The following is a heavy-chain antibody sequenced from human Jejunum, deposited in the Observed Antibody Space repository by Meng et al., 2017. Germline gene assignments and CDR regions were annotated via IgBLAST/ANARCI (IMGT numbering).Heavy chain of an antibody. CDR3: ARNTVGTTTLDY. D-gene: IGHD1-26*01. CDR1: GYSFTTYA. Sequence: QVQLVVSGAEMKKPGASVKVSCKASGYSFTTYAIHWVRQAPGQGLEWMGWINVDTGDTRYSQKFQGRLTITRDTSASTAYLELSSLTSEDTAVYYCARNTVGTTTLDYWGQGTLVTVSS. CDR2: INVDTGDT. V-gene: IGHV1-3*01. J-gene: IGHJ4*02.